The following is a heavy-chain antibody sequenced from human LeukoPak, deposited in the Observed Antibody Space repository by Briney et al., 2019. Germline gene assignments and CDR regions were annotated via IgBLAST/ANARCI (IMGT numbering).Heavy chain of an antibody. CDR3: ARDIVVVPAAIAQGSYYYYYGMDV. CDR2: IYYSGST. CDR1: GGSVRSGSYY. V-gene: IGHV4-61*01. Sequence: SETLSLTCTVSGGSVRSGSYYWSWIRQPPGQGLEWIGYIYYSGSTNYNPSLKSRVTISVDTSKNQFSLKLSSVTAADTAVYYCARDIVVVPAAIAQGSYYYYYGMDVWGQGTTVTVSS. J-gene: IGHJ6*02. D-gene: IGHD2-2*01.